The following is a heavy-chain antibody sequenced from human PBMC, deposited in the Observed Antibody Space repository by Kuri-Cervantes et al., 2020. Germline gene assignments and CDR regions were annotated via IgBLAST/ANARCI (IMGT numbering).Heavy chain of an antibody. D-gene: IGHD2-15*01. CDR3: AKGGNFDY. CDR2: ISGSGGST. Sequence: GESLKISCAASGFTVSRNYMSWVRQAPGKGLEWVSAISGSGGSTYYADSVKGRFTISRDNSKNTLYLQMNSLRAEDTAVYYCAKGGNFDYWGQGTLVTVSS. V-gene: IGHV3-23*01. J-gene: IGHJ4*02. CDR1: GFTVSRNY.